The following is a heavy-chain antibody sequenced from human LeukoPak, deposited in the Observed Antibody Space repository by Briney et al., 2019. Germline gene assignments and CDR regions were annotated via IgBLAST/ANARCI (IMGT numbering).Heavy chain of an antibody. V-gene: IGHV3-7*01. Sequence: GGSLRLSCAASGFTFSFFWMNWVRLAPGKGLEWVASIKEDGSEKYYVGSVKGRFTISRDNARNSLYLQTNSLRAEDTAVYYCARVVGAGYFDLWGRGTLVTVSS. CDR1: GFTFSFFW. D-gene: IGHD1-26*01. J-gene: IGHJ2*01. CDR2: IKEDGSEK. CDR3: ARVVGAGYFDL.